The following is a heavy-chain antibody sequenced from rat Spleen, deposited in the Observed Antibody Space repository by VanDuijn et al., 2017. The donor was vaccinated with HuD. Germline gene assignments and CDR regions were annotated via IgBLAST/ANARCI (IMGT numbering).Heavy chain of an antibody. CDR1: GFTFSRYW. CDR2: VSSDGINT. D-gene: IGHD4-3*01. V-gene: IGHV5-58*01. J-gene: IGHJ2*01. Sequence: EVQLAESGGVLVQPGRSLKLSCAASGFTFSRYWMYWVRQAPGKGLEWVSSVSSDGINTYYPDSVKGRFTISRDNAENIVYLQMKSLKCDDTATYYCAVAGFGYWGQGVMVTVSS. CDR3: AVAGFGY.